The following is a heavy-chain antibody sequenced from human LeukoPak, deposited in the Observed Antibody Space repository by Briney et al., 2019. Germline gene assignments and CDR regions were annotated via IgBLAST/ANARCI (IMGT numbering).Heavy chain of an antibody. Sequence: ASVKVSCKASGYTFTSYYMHWVRQAPGQGLEWVGIINPSGGSTSYAQKFQGRVTMTRDTSTSTVYMELSSLRSEDTAVYYCARFEYGGNKVDIWGQGTMVTVSS. D-gene: IGHD4-23*01. CDR1: GYTFTSYY. V-gene: IGHV1-46*01. CDR2: INPSGGST. CDR3: ARFEYGGNKVDI. J-gene: IGHJ3*02.